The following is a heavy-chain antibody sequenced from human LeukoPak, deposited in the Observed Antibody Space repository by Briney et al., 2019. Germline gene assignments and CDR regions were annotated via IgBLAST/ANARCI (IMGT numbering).Heavy chain of an antibody. CDR3: AKEPYRYSYGYGYFDY. V-gene: IGHV3-48*01. Sequence: GGSLRLSCAASGFTFSSYSMNWVRQAPGKGLEWVSYISSSSSTIYYADSVKGRFTISRDNSKNTLYLQMNSLRAEDTAVYYCAKEPYRYSYGYGYFDYWGQGTLVTVSS. CDR1: GFTFSSYS. J-gene: IGHJ4*02. CDR2: ISSSSSTI. D-gene: IGHD5-18*01.